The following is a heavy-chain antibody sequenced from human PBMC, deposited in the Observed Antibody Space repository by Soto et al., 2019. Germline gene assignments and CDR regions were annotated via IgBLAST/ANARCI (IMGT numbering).Heavy chain of an antibody. V-gene: IGHV3-74*01. CDR2: INSDGSAT. D-gene: IGHD5-18*01. CDR3: ATLNSFGSDY. Sequence: PGGSLRLSCAASGFTFSSYWMHWVRQTAGKGLVWVSQINSDGSATRYADSVKGRFTISRDNAKNTVYLQMNSLRAEDTTVYYFATLNSFGSDYWGQGTLVTVSS. J-gene: IGHJ4*02. CDR1: GFTFSSYW.